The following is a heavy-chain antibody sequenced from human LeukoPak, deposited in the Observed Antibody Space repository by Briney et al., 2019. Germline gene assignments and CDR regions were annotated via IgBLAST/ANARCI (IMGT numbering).Heavy chain of an antibody. J-gene: IGHJ6*02. CDR3: ARDPTVVGYYYGMDV. CDR2: IWYDGSNK. D-gene: IGHD4-23*01. V-gene: IGHV3-33*08. Sequence: QPGGSLRLSCAASGFTFSSYWMYWVRQAPGKGLEWVAVIWYDGSNKYYADSVKGRFTISRDNSKNTLYLQMNSLRAEDTAVYYCARDPTVVGYYYGMDVWGQGTTVTVSS. CDR1: GFTFSSYW.